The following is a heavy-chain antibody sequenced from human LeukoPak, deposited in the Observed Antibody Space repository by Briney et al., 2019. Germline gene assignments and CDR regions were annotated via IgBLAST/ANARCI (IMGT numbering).Heavy chain of an antibody. CDR1: GYTLTELS. CDR2: FDPEDGET. J-gene: IGHJ3*02. CDR3: ARGVVSRVSSGLRAFDI. V-gene: IGHV1-24*01. Sequence: ASVKVSCKVSGYTLTELSMHWVRQAPGKGLEWMGGFDPEDGETIYAQKFQGRVTMTEDTSTDTAYMELSSLRSEDTAVYYCARGVVSRVSSGLRAFDIWGQGTMVTVSS. D-gene: IGHD3-22*01.